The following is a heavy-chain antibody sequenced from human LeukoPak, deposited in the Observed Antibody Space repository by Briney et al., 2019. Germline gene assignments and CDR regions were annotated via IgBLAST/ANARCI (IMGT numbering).Heavy chain of an antibody. CDR3: ARGGVGATTMPDWYFDL. J-gene: IGHJ2*01. V-gene: IGHV4-34*01. D-gene: IGHD1-26*01. CDR2: INHSAST. CDR1: GXSFSGYY. Sequence: SETLSLTCAIYGXSFSGYYGSWIRQPPGKGLEWIGEINHSASTNYNPSLKSRVTISVDTSKNQFSLKLSSVTAADTAVYYCARGGVGATTMPDWYFDLWGRGNLVTVSS.